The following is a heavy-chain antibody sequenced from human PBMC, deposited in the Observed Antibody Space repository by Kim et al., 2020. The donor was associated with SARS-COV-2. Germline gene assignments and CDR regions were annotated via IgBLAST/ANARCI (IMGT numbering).Heavy chain of an antibody. Sequence: HYVDSVKGRFTISRDNSKNTIFLQMNSLTPDDTAVYYCARRDFWSTYPFDYWGQGPLVTVSS. CDR3: ARRDFWSTYPFDY. D-gene: IGHD3-3*01. V-gene: IGHV3-30*01. J-gene: IGHJ4*02.